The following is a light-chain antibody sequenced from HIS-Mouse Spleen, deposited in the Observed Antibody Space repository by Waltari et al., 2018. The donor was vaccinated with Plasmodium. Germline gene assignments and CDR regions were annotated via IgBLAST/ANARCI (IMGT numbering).Light chain of an antibody. CDR2: EDS. Sequence: SYVLTQPPSVSVAPGKTARITCGGNNIGSKSVHWYQQKPGQAPVLVVDEDSDRPSGSPERFAGSNSGNTATLTVSRVEAGDEADYYCQVWDSSSDHVVFGGGTKLTVL. V-gene: IGLV3-21*03. J-gene: IGLJ2*01. CDR1: NIGSKS. CDR3: QVWDSSSDHVV.